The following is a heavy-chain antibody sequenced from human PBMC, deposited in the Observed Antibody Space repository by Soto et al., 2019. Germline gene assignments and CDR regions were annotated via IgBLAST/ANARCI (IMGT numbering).Heavy chain of an antibody. CDR3: ARGDSSGYLDY. V-gene: IGHV4-59*01. Sequence: SETLSLTCTVSADSISNYYWSWIRQPLGKGLEWIGYFSYRGSTNYNPSLKSRVTISVDTSKNQFSLNVSSVTAADTAVYYCARGDSSGYLDYWGQGTLVTVSS. CDR2: FSYRGST. CDR1: ADSISNYY. D-gene: IGHD3-22*01. J-gene: IGHJ4*02.